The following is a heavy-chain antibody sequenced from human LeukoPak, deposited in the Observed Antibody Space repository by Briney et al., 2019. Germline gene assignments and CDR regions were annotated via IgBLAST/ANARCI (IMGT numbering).Heavy chain of an antibody. CDR3: ARDHNADYAAGTYYFDY. J-gene: IGHJ4*02. CDR2: ISYDGSNK. V-gene: IGHV3-30*04. CDR1: GFTFSSYA. Sequence: GGSLRLSCAAYGFTFSSYAMHWVRQAPGKGLEWVAVISYDGSNKYYADSVKGRFTISRDNSKNTLYLQMNSLRAEDTAVYYCARDHNADYAAGTYYFDYWGQGTLVTVSS. D-gene: IGHD4-17*01.